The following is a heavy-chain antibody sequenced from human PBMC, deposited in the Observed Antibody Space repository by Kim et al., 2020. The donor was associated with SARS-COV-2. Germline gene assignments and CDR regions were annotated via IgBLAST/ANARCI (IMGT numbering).Heavy chain of an antibody. D-gene: IGHD6-13*01. Sequence: SQTLSLTCAISGDSVSSNSAAWNWIRQSPSRGLEWLGRTYYRSKWYNDYAVSVKSRITINPDTSKNQFSLQLNSVTPEDTAVYYCARGVAAAGTWGEGYYYYGMDVWGQGTTVTVSS. CDR2: TYYRSKWYN. CDR3: ARGVAAAGTWGEGYYYYGMDV. V-gene: IGHV6-1*01. J-gene: IGHJ6*02. CDR1: GDSVSSNSAA.